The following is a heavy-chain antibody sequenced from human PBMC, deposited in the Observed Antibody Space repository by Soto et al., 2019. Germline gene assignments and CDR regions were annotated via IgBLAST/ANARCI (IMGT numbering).Heavy chain of an antibody. V-gene: IGHV5-51*01. CDR3: ARLVGAYASYFDH. CDR2: IYPGDSET. J-gene: IGHJ4*02. Sequence: PGESLKISCKASGYDFARTWIGWVRQLPGKGLDWLGIIYPGDSETRYSPSFRGQVTFSVDMSISTAYLQWSSLKTSDIAIYYCARLVGAYASYFDHWGQGTRVTVSS. CDR1: GYDFARTW. D-gene: IGHD5-12*01.